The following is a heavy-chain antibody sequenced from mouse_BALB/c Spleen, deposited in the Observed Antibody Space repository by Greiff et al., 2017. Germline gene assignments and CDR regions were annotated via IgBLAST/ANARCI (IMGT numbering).Heavy chain of an antibody. Sequence: QVQLQQSGAELAKPGASVKMSCKASGYTFTSYWMHWVKQRPGQGLEWIGYINPSTGYTGYNQKFKDKATLTADKSSSTAYMQLSSLTSEDSAVYYCARRGALPFDYWGQGTTLTVSS. CDR2: INPSTGYT. J-gene: IGHJ2*01. V-gene: IGHV1-7*01. CDR3: ARRGALPFDY. CDR1: GYTFTSYW.